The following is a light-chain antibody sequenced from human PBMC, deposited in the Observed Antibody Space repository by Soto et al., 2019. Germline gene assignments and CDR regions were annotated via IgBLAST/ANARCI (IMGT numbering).Light chain of an antibody. CDR2: DVS. Sequence: QSALTQPPSASGSPGQSVTISCTGTSSDVGGYNYVSWYQHLPGEAPKLIIFDVSNRPSGVSNRFSGSKSGNAASLTISGLQTEDEADYYCSSYTTTSTYVFGTGTKLTVL. CDR1: SSDVGGYNY. CDR3: SSYTTTSTYV. J-gene: IGLJ1*01. V-gene: IGLV2-14*01.